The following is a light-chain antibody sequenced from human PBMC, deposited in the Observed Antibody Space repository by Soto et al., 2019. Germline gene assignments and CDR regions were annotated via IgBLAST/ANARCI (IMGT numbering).Light chain of an antibody. CDR3: QQRSN. J-gene: IGKJ3*01. Sequence: EIVLTQSPATLSLSPGERATLSCRASQSVSSYLAWYQQKPGQAPRLLIYDASNRAPGIPARFSGSGSGTDFPLTISSLEPEDFAVYYCQQRSNFGHGTTVDIK. CDR2: DAS. V-gene: IGKV3-11*01. CDR1: QSVSSY.